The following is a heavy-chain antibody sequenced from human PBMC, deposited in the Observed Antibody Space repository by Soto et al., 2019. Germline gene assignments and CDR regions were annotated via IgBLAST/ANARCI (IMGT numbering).Heavy chain of an antibody. D-gene: IGHD3-16*01. CDR2: IKTMSVGGTT. CDR3: TGGDIAGDFDY. CDR1: GFSFHNAW. Sequence: EVYLVESGGALVKPGGSLRLSCAASGFSFHNAWMNWVRQAPGKGLQWLGRIKTMSVGGTTDYAAPVKGRFTVSRDDSKDTLYLQMNSLETEDTGVYYCTGGDIAGDFDYWGQGTLVTVSS. V-gene: IGHV3-15*02. J-gene: IGHJ4*02.